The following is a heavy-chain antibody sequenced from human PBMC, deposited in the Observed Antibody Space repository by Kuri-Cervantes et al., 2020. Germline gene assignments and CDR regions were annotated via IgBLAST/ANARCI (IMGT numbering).Heavy chain of an antibody. D-gene: IGHD2-15*01. Sequence: GESLKISCAASGFTFSGYAMHWVRQAPGKGLEWVAVISYDGSNKYYADSVKGRFTISRDNSKNTLYLQMNSLRAEDTAVYYCARDIVVVVAATVAHWFDPWGQGTLVTVSS. V-gene: IGHV3-30-3*01. CDR3: ARDIVVVVAATVAHWFDP. J-gene: IGHJ5*02. CDR1: GFTFSGYA. CDR2: ISYDGSNK.